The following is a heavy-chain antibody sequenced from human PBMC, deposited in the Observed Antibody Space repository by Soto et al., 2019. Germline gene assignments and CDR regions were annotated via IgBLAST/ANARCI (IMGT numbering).Heavy chain of an antibody. CDR2: IYHSGST. Sequence: QLQLQESGSGLVKPSQTLSLTCAVSGGSISSGGYSWSWIRQPPGKGLEWIGYIYHSGSTYYNPSLKXRXTXSLXRSKNQFSRKLSSVTAADTAVYYCAGGIAARPLGYWGQGTLVTVSS. CDR3: AGGIAARPLGY. J-gene: IGHJ4*02. V-gene: IGHV4-30-2*01. CDR1: GGSISSGGYS. D-gene: IGHD6-6*01.